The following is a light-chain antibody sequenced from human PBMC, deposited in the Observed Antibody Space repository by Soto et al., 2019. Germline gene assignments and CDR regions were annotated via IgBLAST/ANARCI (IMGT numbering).Light chain of an antibody. J-gene: IGKJ1*01. CDR3: QQYGSSPST. CDR1: QSVSSSY. V-gene: IGKV3-20*01. CDR2: GAS. Sequence: EIVLTQSPGTLSLSPGERATLSCRASQSVSSSYLAGYQQKPGQAPRLLIYGASSRATGIPDRFSGSGSGTDFTLTISRLEPEDFAVYYCQQYGSSPSTFGQGTKVDIK.